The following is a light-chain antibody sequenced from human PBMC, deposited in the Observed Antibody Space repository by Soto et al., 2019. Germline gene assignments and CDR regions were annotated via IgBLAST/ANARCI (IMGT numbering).Light chain of an antibody. CDR1: SSDVGGYNY. J-gene: IGLJ3*02. CDR3: CSYAGTYTQWV. V-gene: IGLV2-11*01. CDR2: DVS. Sequence: QSALSQPRSVSGSPGQSVTISCTGTSSDVGGYNYVSWYQQHPGKAHKLVIYDVSKRPSGVPDRFSGSKSGNTASLTVSGLQAEDEADYSCCSYAGTYTQWVFGGGTKLTVL.